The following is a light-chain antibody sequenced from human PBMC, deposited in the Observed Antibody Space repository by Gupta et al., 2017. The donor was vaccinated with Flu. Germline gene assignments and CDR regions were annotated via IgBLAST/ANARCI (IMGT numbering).Light chain of an antibody. J-gene: IGKJ4*01. V-gene: IGKV2-28*01. CDR2: LSS. CDR1: QSLLKSNGSNY. CDR3: MQSLQGLT. Sequence: EIVMTQYPLSLPVAPGESASMSCRSSQSLLKSNGSNYLDWYLQRPGRSPQLLIYLSSNRASGVPDRFSGSGSGTDFTLKISRVDAEDVGVYYCMQSLQGLTFGGGTKMEIK.